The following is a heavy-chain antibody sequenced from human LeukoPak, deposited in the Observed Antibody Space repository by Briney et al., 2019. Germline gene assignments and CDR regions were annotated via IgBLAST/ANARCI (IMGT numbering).Heavy chain of an antibody. V-gene: IGHV4-34*01. Sequence: SETLSLTCAVYGGSFSGYYWSWIRQPPGKGLEWIGEINHSGSTNYNPSLKSRVTISVDTSKNQFSLKLSSVTAADTAVYYCARAVLRYFDWGDWYFDLWGRGTLVTVSS. J-gene: IGHJ2*01. D-gene: IGHD3-9*01. CDR3: ARAVLRYFDWGDWYFDL. CDR2: INHSGST. CDR1: GGSFSGYY.